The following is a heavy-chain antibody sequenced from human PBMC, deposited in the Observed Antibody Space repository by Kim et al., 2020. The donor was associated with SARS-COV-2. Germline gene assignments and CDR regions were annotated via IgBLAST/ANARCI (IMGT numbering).Heavy chain of an antibody. CDR1: GYTFTSYD. V-gene: IGHV1-8*02. CDR2: MNPNSGNT. CDR3: GGDNSGPLCYYYGMDV. J-gene: IGHJ6*02. Sequence: ASVKVSCKASGYTFTSYDINWVRQATGQGLEWMGWMNPNSGNTDYAQKFQGRVTMTRNTSTSTAYMELSSLRSEDTPVYYCGGDNSGPLCYYYGMDVWGQGTKVTGSS. D-gene: IGHD3-9*01.